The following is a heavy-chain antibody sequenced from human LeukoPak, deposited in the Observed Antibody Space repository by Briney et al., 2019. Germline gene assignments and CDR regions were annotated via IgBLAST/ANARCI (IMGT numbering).Heavy chain of an antibody. CDR1: GGSISSGSYY. J-gene: IGHJ3*02. Sequence: SETLSLTCTVSGGSISSGSYYWSWIRQPAGKGLEWIGRIYTSGSTNYNPSLKSRVTISVDTSKNHFSLKLSSVTAADTAVYYCARDGYDSSGSKAAFDIWGQGTMVTVSS. CDR3: ARDGYDSSGSKAAFDI. CDR2: IYTSGST. V-gene: IGHV4-61*02. D-gene: IGHD3-22*01.